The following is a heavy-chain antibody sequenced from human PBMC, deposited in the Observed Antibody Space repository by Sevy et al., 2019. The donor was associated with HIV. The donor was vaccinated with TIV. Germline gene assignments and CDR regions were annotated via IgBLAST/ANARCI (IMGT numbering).Heavy chain of an antibody. V-gene: IGHV3-15*01. CDR3: TTDGITGDWDYYYYYYMDV. CDR2: IKSKTDGGTT. Sequence: GESLKISCAASGFTFSNAWMSWVRQAPGKGLEWIGRIKSKTDGGTTDYAAPVKGRFTISRDDSKNTLYLQMNSLKTEETAVYYCTTDGITGDWDYYYYYYMDVWGKGTTVTVSS. D-gene: IGHD1-7*01. CDR1: GFTFSNAW. J-gene: IGHJ6*03.